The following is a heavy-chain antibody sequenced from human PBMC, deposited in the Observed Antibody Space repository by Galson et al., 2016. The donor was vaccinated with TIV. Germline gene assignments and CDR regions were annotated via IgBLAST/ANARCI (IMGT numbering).Heavy chain of an antibody. CDR2: IIPLFGSA. V-gene: IGHV1-69*15. Sequence: SCKASGGSFSSYVFNWVRQAPGQGPEWMGNIIPLFGSANYAQKFQGRVTITADESTSTAYMELSRLRSEDTAIYYCATDRNTAMDTYYYYYGVDVWGQGTTVTVSS. J-gene: IGHJ6*02. CDR3: ATDRNTAMDTYYYYYGVDV. CDR1: GGSFSSYV. D-gene: IGHD5-18*01.